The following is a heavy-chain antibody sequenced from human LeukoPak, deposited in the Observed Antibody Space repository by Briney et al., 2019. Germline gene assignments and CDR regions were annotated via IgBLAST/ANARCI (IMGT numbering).Heavy chain of an antibody. CDR3: AKQSGYSYASGYYFDF. Sequence: GGSLRHSCAASGFTFSSYAMSWVRQAPGKGLEWVSSLSGSGGSTVYADSVKGRFTISRDNSKNTLFLQMNSLRAEDTAVYYCAKQSGYSYASGYYFDFWGQGTLVTVSS. D-gene: IGHD5-18*01. V-gene: IGHV3-23*01. J-gene: IGHJ4*02. CDR1: GFTFSSYA. CDR2: LSGSGGST.